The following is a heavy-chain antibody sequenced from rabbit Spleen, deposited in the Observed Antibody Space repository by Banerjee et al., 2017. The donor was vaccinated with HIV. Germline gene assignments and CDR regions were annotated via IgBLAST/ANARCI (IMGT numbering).Heavy chain of an antibody. D-gene: IGHD8-1*01. Sequence: QQQLEESGGGLVKPGGTLTLTCKASGISFGISDYMCWVRQAPGKGLEWIACIDAGSSGFTYHASWAKGRFTISKTSSTTVTLQVTRLTAADTATYFCARGYNDDNTYYDLWGPGTLVTVS. CDR3: ARGYNDDNTYYDL. V-gene: IGHV1S45*01. CDR2: IDAGSSGFT. J-gene: IGHJ4*01. CDR1: GISFGISDY.